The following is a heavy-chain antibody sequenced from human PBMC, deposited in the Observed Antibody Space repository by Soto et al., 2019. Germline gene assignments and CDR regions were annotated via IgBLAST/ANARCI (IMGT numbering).Heavy chain of an antibody. D-gene: IGHD6-19*01. CDR2: ISWNGGSI. CDR1: GFTFDDYA. J-gene: IGHJ4*02. V-gene: IGHV3-9*01. CDR3: ARDGQWLPRDGLRSSYYFDY. Sequence: PGGSLRLSCAASGFTFDDYAMHWVRQAPGKGLEWVSVISWNGGSIGYADSVKGRFTTSRDNSKNTLYLQMNSLRAEDTAVYYCARDGQWLPRDGLRSSYYFDYWGQGTLVTVSS.